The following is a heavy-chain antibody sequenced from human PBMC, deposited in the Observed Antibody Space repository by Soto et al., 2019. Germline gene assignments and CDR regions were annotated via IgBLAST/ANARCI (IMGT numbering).Heavy chain of an antibody. CDR2: IYYSGST. CDR1: SGSISRYY. Sequence: SETLSLTCSVSSGSISRYYWSWIRQPPGKGLEWIGYIYYSGSTNYNPSLKSRVTISVDTSKNQFSLKLSSVTAADTAVYYCARLLFGAANWFDPWGQGTLVTVSS. D-gene: IGHD3-10*01. V-gene: IGHV4-59*01. J-gene: IGHJ5*02. CDR3: ARLLFGAANWFDP.